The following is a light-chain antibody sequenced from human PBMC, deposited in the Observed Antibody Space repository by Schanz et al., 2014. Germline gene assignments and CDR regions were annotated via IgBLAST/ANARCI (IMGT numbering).Light chain of an antibody. CDR3: SSYADSSTL. J-gene: IGLJ1*01. CDR2: DVN. CDR1: TSDVGGYNY. Sequence: QSALTQPASVSGSPGQSITISCTGTTSDVGGYNYVSWYQQHPGKAPKLMIYDVNIRPSGVSNRFSGSKSGDTASLTISGLQAEDEADYYCSSYADSSTLFGPGTKLTVL. V-gene: IGLV2-14*01.